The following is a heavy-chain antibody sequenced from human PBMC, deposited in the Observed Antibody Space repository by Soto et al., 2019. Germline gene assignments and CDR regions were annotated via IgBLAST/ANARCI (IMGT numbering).Heavy chain of an antibody. D-gene: IGHD7-27*01. V-gene: IGHV4-39*01. J-gene: IGHJ4*02. Sequence: SETLSLTCTVSGGSISSSSYYWGWIRQPPGKGLEWIGSIYYSGSTYYNPSLKSRVTISVDTSKNQFSLKLSSVTAADTAVYYSASPPSGPGEAIFSPNCYGCWRQLPLVAVSS. CDR3: ASPPSGPGEAIFSPNCYGC. CDR1: GGSISSSSYY. CDR2: IYYSGST.